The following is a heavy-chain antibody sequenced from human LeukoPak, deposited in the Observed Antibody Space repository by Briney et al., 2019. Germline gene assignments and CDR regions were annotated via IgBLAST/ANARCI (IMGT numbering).Heavy chain of an antibody. V-gene: IGHV5-51*01. Sequence: GESLKIYCKGSGYSFTSYWIGWVRQMPGKGLEWMGIIYPGDSDTRYSPSFQGQVTISADKSISTAYLQWSSLKASDTAMYYCARLVVGTIAAAAGSIDYWGQGTLVTVSS. CDR1: GYSFTSYW. D-gene: IGHD6-13*01. CDR3: ARLVVGTIAAAAGSIDY. CDR2: IYPGDSDT. J-gene: IGHJ4*02.